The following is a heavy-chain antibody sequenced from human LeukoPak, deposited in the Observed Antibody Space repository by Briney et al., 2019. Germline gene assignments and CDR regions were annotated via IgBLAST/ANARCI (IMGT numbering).Heavy chain of an antibody. CDR3: ARHGSEWGARPAV. CDR2: IYYSGST. CDR1: GGSISSYY. V-gene: IGHV4-59*08. Sequence: PSETLSLTCTVSGGSISSYYWSWIRQPPGKGLEWIGYIYYSGSTNYNPSLKSRVTISVDTSKNQFSLKLSSVTAADTAVYYCARHGSEWGARPAVWGQGTTVTVSS. D-gene: IGHD1-26*01. J-gene: IGHJ6*02.